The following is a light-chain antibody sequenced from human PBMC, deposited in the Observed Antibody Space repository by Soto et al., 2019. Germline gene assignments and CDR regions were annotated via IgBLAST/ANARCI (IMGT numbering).Light chain of an antibody. CDR3: QQYNSYRWP. CDR1: QSISSW. J-gene: IGKJ1*01. CDR2: DAS. V-gene: IGKV1-5*01. Sequence: DIQMTQSPSTLSASVGDRVTITCRASQSISSWLAWYQQNPGTAPKLLIYDASSLESGVPSRFSGSGSWTEFTLTISSLRPDDFATYYCQQYNSYRWPFGQGTKVELK.